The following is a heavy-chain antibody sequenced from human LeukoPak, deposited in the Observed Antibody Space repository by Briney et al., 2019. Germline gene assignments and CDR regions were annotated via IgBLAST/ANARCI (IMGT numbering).Heavy chain of an antibody. J-gene: IGHJ5*02. D-gene: IGHD4-11*01. CDR3: ARYDYKDNWFDP. V-gene: IGHV4-4*07. Sequence: PSETLSLTCTVSGGSISSYYWSWIRQPAGKGLEWIGRIYTSGSTNYNPSLKSRFTMPVDTSKNQFSLKLSSVTAADPAVYYCARYDYKDNWFDPWGQGTLVTVSS. CDR1: GGSISSYY. CDR2: IYTSGST.